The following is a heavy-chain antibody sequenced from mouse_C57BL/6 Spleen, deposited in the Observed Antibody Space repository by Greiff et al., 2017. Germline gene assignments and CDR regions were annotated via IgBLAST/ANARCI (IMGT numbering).Heavy chain of an antibody. CDR1: GYSITSGYY. Sequence: LQQSGPGLVKPSQSLSLTCSVTGYSITSGYYWNWIRQFPGNKLEWMGYISYDGSNNYNPSLKNRISITRDTSKNQFFLKLNSVTTEDTATYYCARETTGHYYAMDYWGQGTSVTVSS. V-gene: IGHV3-6*01. CDR2: ISYDGSN. D-gene: IGHD3-1*01. CDR3: ARETTGHYYAMDY. J-gene: IGHJ4*01.